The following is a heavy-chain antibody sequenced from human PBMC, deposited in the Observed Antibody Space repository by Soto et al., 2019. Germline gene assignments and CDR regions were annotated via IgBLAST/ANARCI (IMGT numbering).Heavy chain of an antibody. CDR3: ERDYDFWSGYSHWFDP. J-gene: IGHJ5*02. CDR1: GYTFTSYG. V-gene: IGHV1-18*04. D-gene: IGHD3-3*01. CDR2: ISAYNGNT. Sequence: GASVKVSCKASGYTFTSYGISWGRQAPGQGLEWMGWISAYNGNTNYAQKVQGRVTMTTDTSTSTAYMELRSLRSDETAVYYCERDYDFWSGYSHWFDPWGQGTLVTVSS.